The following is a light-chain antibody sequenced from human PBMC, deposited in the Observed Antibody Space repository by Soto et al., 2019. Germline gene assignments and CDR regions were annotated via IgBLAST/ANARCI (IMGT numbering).Light chain of an antibody. CDR1: SSNIGSNA. CDR2: SNN. V-gene: IGLV1-44*01. J-gene: IGLJ2*01. Sequence: SALTQPPSASGTPGQRVTISCSGSSSNIGSNAVYWYQQLPGTAPTLLIYSNNQRPSGVPDRFSGSKSGTSASLAISGLQSEDEADYYCAAWDVSLNDVVFGGGTQLTVL. CDR3: AAWDVSLNDVV.